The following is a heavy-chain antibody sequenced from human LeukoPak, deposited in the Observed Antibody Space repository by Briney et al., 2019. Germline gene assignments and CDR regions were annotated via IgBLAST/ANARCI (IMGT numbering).Heavy chain of an antibody. CDR3: AKGTEGLATTDFDY. CDR2: ISWNSGSI. D-gene: IGHD1-1*01. Sequence: GGSLSLSCAASGFTFDDYAMHWVQQAPGKVLEWVSGISWNSGSIDYADSVKGRFTISRDNAKNSLYLQMNSLTTEDTAFYYCAKGTEGLATTDFDYWGQGTLVTVSS. V-gene: IGHV3-9*01. J-gene: IGHJ4*02. CDR1: GFTFDDYA.